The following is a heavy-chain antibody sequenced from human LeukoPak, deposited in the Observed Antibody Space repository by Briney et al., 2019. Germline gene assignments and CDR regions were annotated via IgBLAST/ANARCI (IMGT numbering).Heavy chain of an antibody. CDR3: AENYDSTEYYFDY. D-gene: IGHD3-3*01. V-gene: IGHV3-23*01. Sequence: QPGGSLRLSCAASGFTFSSYAMSWVRQASGKGLEWVSAISGSGGSTYYADSVKGRFTISRDNSKNTLYLQMNSLRAEDTAVYYCAENYDSTEYYFDYWGRGTLVTVSS. CDR1: GFTFSSYA. J-gene: IGHJ4*02. CDR2: ISGSGGST.